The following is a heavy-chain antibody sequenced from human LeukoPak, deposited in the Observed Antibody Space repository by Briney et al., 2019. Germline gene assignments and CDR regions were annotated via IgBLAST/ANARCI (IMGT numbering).Heavy chain of an antibody. CDR3: ASGLMIGAS. Sequence: GGSLRLSCAASGFTVSSNSMSWVRQAPGKGLERVANIKQDGSEKYYVDSVKGRFTISRDNAKNSLYLQMNSLRAEDAAVYYCASGLMIGASWGQGTLVTVSS. CDR2: IKQDGSEK. D-gene: IGHD3-22*01. CDR1: GFTVSSNS. V-gene: IGHV3-7*01. J-gene: IGHJ5*02.